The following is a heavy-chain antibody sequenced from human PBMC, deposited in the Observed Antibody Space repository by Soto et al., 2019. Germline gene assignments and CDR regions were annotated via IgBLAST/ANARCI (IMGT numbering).Heavy chain of an antibody. J-gene: IGHJ2*01. CDR1: GFTAYTDY. V-gene: IGHV3-66*01. Sequence: EVQLVESGGDLVQPGESLRLSCVASGFTAYTDYMSWVRQAPGRGLEWISVIYRGGSTFYADSVKGRITISSDNSRNTVYLQMNSVRVDDTAVYYCARDVEGDWGPFDLWGRGTLVTVSS. CDR3: ARDVEGDWGPFDL. D-gene: IGHD2-21*02. CDR2: IYRGGST.